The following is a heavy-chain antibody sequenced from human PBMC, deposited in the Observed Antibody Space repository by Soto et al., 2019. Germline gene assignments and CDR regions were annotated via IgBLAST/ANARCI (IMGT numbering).Heavy chain of an antibody. V-gene: IGHV3-23*01. D-gene: IGHD5-18*01. CDR1: GFTFSSYA. CDR3: AKAWDNTAMVTWGYYYYGMEV. Sequence: GGSLRLSCAASGFTFSSYAMSWVRQAPGKGLEWVSAISGSGGSTYYADSVKGRFTISRDNSKNTLYLQMNSLRAEDTAVYYCAKAWDNTAMVTWGYYYYGMEVWGKRTTVTVPS. J-gene: IGHJ6*04. CDR2: ISGSGGST.